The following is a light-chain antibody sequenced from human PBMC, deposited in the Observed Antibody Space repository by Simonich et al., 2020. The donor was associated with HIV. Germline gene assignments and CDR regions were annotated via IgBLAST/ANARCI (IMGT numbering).Light chain of an antibody. CDR1: TSNIGSNY. J-gene: IGLJ3*02. CDR2: DNN. CDR3: GTWDSSLSAGGV. V-gene: IGLV1-51*01. Sequence: QSVLTQPPSASGTPGQRVTISCSGSTSNIGSNYVSWSQQLPGTAPKLLIYDNNKRPSGSPDRFSGSKAGTSATLGITGLQTGDEADYYCGTWDSSLSAGGVFGGGTKLTVL.